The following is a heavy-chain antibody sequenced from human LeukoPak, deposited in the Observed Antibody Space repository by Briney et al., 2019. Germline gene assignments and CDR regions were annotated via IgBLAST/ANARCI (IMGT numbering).Heavy chain of an antibody. CDR2: IFYSGST. J-gene: IGHJ4*02. CDR3: ARHTDRAYYFDY. D-gene: IGHD2-8*02. CDR1: GGSISSYY. Sequence: SETLSLTCTVSGGSISSYYWSWIRQPPGKGLEWIGYIFYSGSTNYNPSFRSRLTISVDTSKNQFSLRLSSVTAADTAVYYCARHTDRAYYFDYWGQGTLVTVSS. V-gene: IGHV4-59*08.